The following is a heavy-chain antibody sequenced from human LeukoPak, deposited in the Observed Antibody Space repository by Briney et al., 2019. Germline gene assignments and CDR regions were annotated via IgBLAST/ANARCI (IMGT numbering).Heavy chain of an antibody. CDR1: GFTFSTYW. D-gene: IGHD3-10*01. CDR3: ARGPHYGSGSDFFDY. V-gene: IGHV3-7*01. CDR2: INHGGSKN. J-gene: IGHJ4*02. Sequence: GGSLRLSCVASGFTFSTYWRNWVRQAPGKGLESVASINHGGSKNYYLDSVKGRFTISSDSASNSLHLQMNSLRVEDTAVYYCARGPHYGSGSDFFDYWGQGTLVTVSS.